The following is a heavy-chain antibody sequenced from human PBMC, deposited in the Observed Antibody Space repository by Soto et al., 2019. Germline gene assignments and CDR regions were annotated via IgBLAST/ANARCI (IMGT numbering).Heavy chain of an antibody. CDR3: LKDFVCVAGTNTDYDYYHYNCMDV. V-gene: IGHV3-64D*08. CDR2: ISSNGGST. CDR1: GFTFSSYA. Sequence: GGSLRLSCSASGFTFSSYAMHWVRQAPGKGLEYVSAISSNGGSTYYADSVKGRFTISRDNSKNTLYLQMSSLRAEDTAVYYHLKDFVCVAGTNTDYDYYHYNCMDVWGQGTPVTVSS. J-gene: IGHJ6*02. D-gene: IGHD6-19*01.